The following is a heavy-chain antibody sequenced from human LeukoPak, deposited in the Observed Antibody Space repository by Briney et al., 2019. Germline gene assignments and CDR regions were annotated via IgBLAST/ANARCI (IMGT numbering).Heavy chain of an antibody. CDR3: ARASPGVPAAAYYYYYYMDV. CDR1: GYTFTSYG. CDR2: ISAYNGNT. Sequence: ASVRVSCKASGYTFTSYGISWVRQASGQGLEWMGWISAYNGNTNYAQKLQGRVTMTTDTSTSTAYMELRSLRSDDTAVYYCARASPGVPAAAYYYYYYMDVWGKGTTVTVSS. J-gene: IGHJ6*03. D-gene: IGHD2-2*01. V-gene: IGHV1-18*01.